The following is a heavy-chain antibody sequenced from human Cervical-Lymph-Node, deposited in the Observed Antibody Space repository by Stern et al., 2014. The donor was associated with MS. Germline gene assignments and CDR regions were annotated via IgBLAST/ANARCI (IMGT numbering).Heavy chain of an antibody. Sequence: VQLVQSGAEVRKPGASVRVSCKVSGYSLSDLSMHWVRQAPGNGLEWLGGYDPEEGNTVYAQRFQGRVTMTEDTSTDTAYMELNSLRSDDTAVYHCATASRYDALDLWGQGTVVTVSS. CDR3: ATASRYDALDL. V-gene: IGHV1-24*01. J-gene: IGHJ3*01. CDR1: GYSLSDLS. CDR2: YDPEEGNT.